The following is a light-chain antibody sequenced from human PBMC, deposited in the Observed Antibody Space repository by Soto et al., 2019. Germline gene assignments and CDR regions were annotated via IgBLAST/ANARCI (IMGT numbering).Light chain of an antibody. Sequence: QSELTQPASVSGSPGQSITISCTGTSNDVGLYNYVSWYQQHPGKAPKLMIYDVTERPSGVSNRFSGSKSGNTASLTISGLQAEDEGDYYCSSYTISTTYVFGTGTKVTVL. CDR2: DVT. CDR1: SNDVGLYNY. CDR3: SSYTISTTYV. J-gene: IGLJ1*01. V-gene: IGLV2-14*03.